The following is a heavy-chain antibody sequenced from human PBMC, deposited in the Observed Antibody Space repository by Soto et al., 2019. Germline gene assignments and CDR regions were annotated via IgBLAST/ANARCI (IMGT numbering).Heavy chain of an antibody. J-gene: IGHJ4*02. V-gene: IGHV3-48*02. CDR1: GFTFGTYA. CDR2: ISSSSATI. Sequence: GCSLRLSSAASGFTFGTYAVNSLRQAAGRALEWLSYISSSSATIYYADSVKGRFTISRDNGKNSLFLQMDSLRDEDTAVYYCARGARLKSPKFSFDYCGRGTLVTVS. CDR3: ARGARLKSPKFSFDY.